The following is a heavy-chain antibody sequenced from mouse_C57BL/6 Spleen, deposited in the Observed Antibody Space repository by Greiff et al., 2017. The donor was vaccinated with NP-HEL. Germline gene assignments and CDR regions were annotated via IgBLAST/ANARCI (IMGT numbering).Heavy chain of an antibody. Sequence: EVKLQESGPVLVKPGASVKMSCKASGYTFTDYYMNWVKQSHGKSLEWIGVINPYNGGTSYNQKFKGKATLTVDKSSSTAYMELNSLTSEDSAVYYCAKSYDYDMAWFAYWGQGTLVTVSA. J-gene: IGHJ3*01. CDR1: GYTFTDYY. CDR2: INPYNGGT. V-gene: IGHV1-19*01. D-gene: IGHD2-4*01. CDR3: AKSYDYDMAWFAY.